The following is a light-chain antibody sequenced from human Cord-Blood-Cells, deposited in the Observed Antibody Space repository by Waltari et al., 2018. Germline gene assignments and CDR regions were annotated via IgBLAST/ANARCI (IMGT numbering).Light chain of an antibody. Sequence: SYELTQPPSVSVSPGQTARITCSGDALTKQYAYWYQQKPGQAPVLVIYKDSERPSGIPERFSGSSSGTTGTLTISGVQAEDEADYYCQSADSSGTWVFGGGTKLTVL. V-gene: IGLV3-25*02. CDR1: ALTKQY. J-gene: IGLJ3*02. CDR2: KDS. CDR3: QSADSSGTWV.